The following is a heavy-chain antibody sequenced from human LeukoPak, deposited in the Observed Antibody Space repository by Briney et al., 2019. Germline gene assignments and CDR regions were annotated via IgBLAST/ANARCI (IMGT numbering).Heavy chain of an antibody. CDR1: GGSISSSNW. V-gene: IGHV4-4*02. J-gene: IGHJ6*03. CDR3: ARGYCSGGSCYSYYYYNYMDV. D-gene: IGHD2-15*01. CDR2: IYHSGST. Sequence: SETLSLTCAVSGGSISSSNWWSWVRPPPGKGLEWIGEIYHSGSTNYNPSLKSRVTISVDKSKNQFSLKLSSVTAADTAVYYCARGYCSGGSCYSYYYYNYMDVWGKGTTVTVS.